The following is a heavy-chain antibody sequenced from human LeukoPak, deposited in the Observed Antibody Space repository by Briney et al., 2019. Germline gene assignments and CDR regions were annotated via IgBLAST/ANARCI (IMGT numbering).Heavy chain of an antibody. D-gene: IGHD5-18*01. CDR2: ISGSGGST. V-gene: IGHV3-23*01. CDR3: AKNADSYGADWYFDL. CDR1: GFTFSSYA. Sequence: GGSLRLSCAASGFTFSSYAMSWVRQAPGKELEGVSAISGSGGSTYYADSVKGRFTISRDNSKNTLYLQMNSLRAEDTAVYYCAKNADSYGADWYFDLWGRGTLVTVSS. J-gene: IGHJ2*01.